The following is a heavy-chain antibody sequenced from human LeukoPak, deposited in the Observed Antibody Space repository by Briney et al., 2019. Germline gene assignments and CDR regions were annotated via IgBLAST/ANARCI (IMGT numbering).Heavy chain of an antibody. CDR1: GGSFSGYY. CDR2: INHSGST. J-gene: IGHJ6*03. CDR3: ARVSWSPGTSYYYMDV. Sequence: LETLSLTCAVYGGSFSGYYWSWIRQPPGKGLEWIGEINHSGSTNYNPSLKSRVTISVDTSKNQFSLNLSSVTAADTAVYYCARVSWSPGTSYYYMDVWGKGTTVTVSS. D-gene: IGHD1-1*01. V-gene: IGHV4-34*01.